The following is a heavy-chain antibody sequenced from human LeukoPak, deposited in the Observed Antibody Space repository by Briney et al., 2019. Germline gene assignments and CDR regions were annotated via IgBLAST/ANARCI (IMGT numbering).Heavy chain of an antibody. J-gene: IGHJ4*02. D-gene: IGHD2/OR15-2a*01. CDR1: GFTFSSYA. CDR2: ISGSGGST. CDR3: ARGLNFRDYFDY. Sequence: GGSLRLSCAASGFTFSSYAMSWVRQAPGKGLEWVSAISGSGGSTYYADSVKGRFTISRDNSKNSLYLQMNSLRAEDTAVYYCARGLNFRDYFDYWGQGTLVTVSS. V-gene: IGHV3-23*01.